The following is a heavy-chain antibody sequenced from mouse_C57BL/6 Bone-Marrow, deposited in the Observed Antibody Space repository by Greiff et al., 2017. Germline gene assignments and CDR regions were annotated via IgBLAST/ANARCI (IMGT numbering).Heavy chain of an antibody. D-gene: IGHD2-2*01. CDR2: IYPGSGST. J-gene: IGHJ2*01. V-gene: IGHV1-39*01. Sequence: VQLQQSGPELVKPGASVKISCKASGYSFTDYNMNWVKQSNGKSLEWIGDIYPGSGSTNYNEKFKSKATLTVDTSSSTAYMQLSSLTSEDSAVYYCARGFGDGYGYWGQGTTLTVSS. CDR3: ARGFGDGYGY. CDR1: GYSFTDYN.